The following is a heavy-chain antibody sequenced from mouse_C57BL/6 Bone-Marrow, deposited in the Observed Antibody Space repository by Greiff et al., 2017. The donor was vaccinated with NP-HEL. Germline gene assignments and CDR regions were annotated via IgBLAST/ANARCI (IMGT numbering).Heavy chain of an antibody. Sequence: QVQLKQSGPELVKPGASVKISCKASGYAFTSSWMNWVKQRPGKGLEWIGRIYPGDGDTNYNGKFKGKATLTADKSSSTAYMQLSSLTSEDTAVFYSTTDYGRSDCAMDYWGQGTSVTVSS. CDR2: IYPGDGDT. CDR1: GYAFTSSW. V-gene: IGHV1-82*01. CDR3: TTDYGRSDCAMDY. D-gene: IGHD1-1*01. J-gene: IGHJ4*01.